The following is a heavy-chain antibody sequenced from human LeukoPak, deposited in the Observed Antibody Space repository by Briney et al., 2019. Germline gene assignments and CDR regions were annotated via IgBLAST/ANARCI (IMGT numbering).Heavy chain of an antibody. D-gene: IGHD2-15*01. CDR1: GFTFSSYG. CDR3: AKDGSGGGWKWFDP. J-gene: IGHJ5*02. CDR2: IWYDGSNK. Sequence: PGRSLRLSCAASGFTFSSYGFHWVRQAPGKGLEWVAVIWYDGSNKYYADSVKGRFTISRDSSKNTLYLQMNSLRAEDTAVYYCAKDGSGGGWKWFDPWGQRTLVTVSS. V-gene: IGHV3-33*06.